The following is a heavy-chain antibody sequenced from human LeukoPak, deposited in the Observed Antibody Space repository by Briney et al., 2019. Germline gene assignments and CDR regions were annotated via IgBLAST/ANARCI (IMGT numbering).Heavy chain of an antibody. CDR1: GYSFTSYW. J-gene: IGHJ4*02. V-gene: IGHV5-51*01. Sequence: GESLKISCKGFGYSFTSYWIGWVRQMPGKGLECMGIFYPGDSDTICSPSFQGRVTMSADKSINTAYLQWTSLKASDTAIYYCARTYGGNSKIDYWGRGTLVTVSS. CDR2: FYPGDSDT. CDR3: ARTYGGNSKIDY. D-gene: IGHD4-23*01.